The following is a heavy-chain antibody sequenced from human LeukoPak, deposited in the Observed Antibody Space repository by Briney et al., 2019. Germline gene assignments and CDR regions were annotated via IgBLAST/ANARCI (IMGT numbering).Heavy chain of an antibody. CDR3: ATRSCSISACRASSYHCMDF. V-gene: IGHV3-30*03. J-gene: IGHJ6*03. D-gene: IGHD2-2*01. Sequence: GGSLRLSCAASGFTFSTYGMHWVRQAPGKELEWVAAISSDESNKYYGDSVKGRFAISRDNSKHTLYLQMNSLRAEDTAVYYCATRSCSISACRASSYHCMDFWGKGTTVTVSS. CDR2: ISSDESNK. CDR1: GFTFSTYG.